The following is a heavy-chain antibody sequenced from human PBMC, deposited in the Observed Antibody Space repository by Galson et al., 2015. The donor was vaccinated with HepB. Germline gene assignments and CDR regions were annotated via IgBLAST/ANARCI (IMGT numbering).Heavy chain of an antibody. Sequence: SLRLSCAASGFTFSSYAMSWVRQAPGKGLEWVSAISGSGGSTYYADSVKGRFTISRDNSKNTLYLQMNSLRAEDTAVYYCAKGGGDCSSTSRYPHFDYWGQGTLVTVSS. CDR2: ISGSGGST. J-gene: IGHJ4*02. D-gene: IGHD2-2*01. CDR1: GFTFSSYA. V-gene: IGHV3-23*01. CDR3: AKGGGDCSSTSRYPHFDY.